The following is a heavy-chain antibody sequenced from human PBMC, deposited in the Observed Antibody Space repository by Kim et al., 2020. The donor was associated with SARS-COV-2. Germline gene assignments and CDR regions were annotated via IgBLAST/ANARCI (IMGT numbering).Heavy chain of an antibody. D-gene: IGHD3-3*01. CDR2: ISAYNGNT. CDR1: GYTFTSYG. V-gene: IGHV1-18*01. CDR3: ARGHDDFWSGYYTDYYYYGMDV. J-gene: IGHJ6*02. Sequence: ASVKVSCKASGYTFTSYGISWVRQAPGQGLEWMGWISAYNGNTNYAQKLQGRVTMTTDTSTSTAYMELRSLRSDDTAVYYCARGHDDFWSGYYTDYYYYGMDVWGQGTTVTVSS.